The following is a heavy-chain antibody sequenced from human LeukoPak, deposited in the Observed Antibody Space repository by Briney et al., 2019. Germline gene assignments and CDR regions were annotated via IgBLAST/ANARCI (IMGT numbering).Heavy chain of an antibody. V-gene: IGHV4-59*01. D-gene: IGHD3-3*02. J-gene: IGHJ4*02. CDR1: GGSISTYY. Sequence: KTSETLSLTCTVSGGSISTYYWSWIRQPPGKGLEWIGYIYYSGSTNYNPSLKSRVTISVDTSKNQFSLKLGSVTAADTAVYYCAREEALGSRSFDYWGQGTLVTVSS. CDR2: IYYSGST. CDR3: AREEALGSRSFDY.